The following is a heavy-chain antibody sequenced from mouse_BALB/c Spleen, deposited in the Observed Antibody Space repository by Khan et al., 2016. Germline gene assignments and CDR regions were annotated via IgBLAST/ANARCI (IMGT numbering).Heavy chain of an antibody. CDR2: INTNTGEP. J-gene: IGHJ3*01. CDR1: GYTFTNYG. Sequence: QIQLVQSGPELKKPGETVKISCKASGYTFTNYGMNWVKQAPGKGLKWMGWINTNTGEPTYAEEFKGRFAFSLETTASTAYLQINHLRNEDTATYFCADDYYGSNWFAYWGQGTLVTVSA. D-gene: IGHD1-1*01. V-gene: IGHV9-3*02. CDR3: ADDYYGSNWFAY.